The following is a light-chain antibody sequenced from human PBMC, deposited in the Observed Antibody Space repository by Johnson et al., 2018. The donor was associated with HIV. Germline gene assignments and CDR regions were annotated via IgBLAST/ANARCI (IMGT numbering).Light chain of an antibody. Sequence: QSALTQPPSVSAAPGQKVTISCSGSSSNIGNNYVSWYQQLPGTAPKLLIFDNHKRPSGIPDRFSGSKSGTSATLGITGLQTGDEADYYCGTWDSSLSAYVFGTATKVTVL. V-gene: IGLV1-51*01. J-gene: IGLJ1*01. CDR1: SSNIGNNY. CDR2: DNH. CDR3: GTWDSSLSAYV.